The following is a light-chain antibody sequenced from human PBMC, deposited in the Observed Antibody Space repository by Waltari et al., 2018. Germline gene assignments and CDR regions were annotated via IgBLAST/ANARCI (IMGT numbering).Light chain of an antibody. Sequence: LVSRTSGQMFSFLGCCSTTTPGEGHHVPWYQKIPGTAPKLLIFGNNNRPSGVPDRFSGSKSGTSASLAITGLQAEDEGDYYCQSFDSRLSDGVVFGGGTKVTVL. V-gene: IGLV1-40*01. CDR2: GNN. CDR3: QSFDSRLSDGVV. CDR1: TTTPGEGHH. J-gene: IGLJ2*01.